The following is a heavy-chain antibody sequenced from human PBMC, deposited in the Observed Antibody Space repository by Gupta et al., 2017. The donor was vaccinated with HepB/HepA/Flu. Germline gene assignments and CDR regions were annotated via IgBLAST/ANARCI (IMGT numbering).Heavy chain of an antibody. CDR1: GGTFSSYA. J-gene: IGHJ4*02. V-gene: IGHV1-69*06. D-gene: IGHD6-19*01. CDR2: IIPIFGTA. Sequence: QVQLVQSGAEVKKPGSSVKVSCKASGGTFSSYAISWVRQAPGQGLEWMGGIIPIFGTANYAQKFQGRVTITADKSTSTAYMELSSLRSEDTAVYYCARGPLGVGYSSGWPLGGWGQGTLVTVSS. CDR3: ARGPLGVGYSSGWPLGG.